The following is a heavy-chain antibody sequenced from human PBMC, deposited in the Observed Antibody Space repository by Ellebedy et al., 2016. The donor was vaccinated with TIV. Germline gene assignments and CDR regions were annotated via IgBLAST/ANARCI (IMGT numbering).Heavy chain of an antibody. V-gene: IGHV4-31*03. J-gene: IGHJ4*02. CDR1: GSSVNNAAYH. Sequence: SETLSLXXTVSGSSVNNAAYHWSWIRQHPGKGLEWIGYIYSGVTVYSNPSLESRVTISVDQSSNQFSLKLTSVTAADMAVYYCARETGGTLDFWGLGTLVLVSS. CDR2: IYSGVTV. CDR3: ARETGGTLDF. D-gene: IGHD1-14*01.